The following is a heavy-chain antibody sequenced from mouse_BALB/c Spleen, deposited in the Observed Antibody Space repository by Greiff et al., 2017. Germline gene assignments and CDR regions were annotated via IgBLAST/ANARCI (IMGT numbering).Heavy chain of an antibody. CDR1: GFSLTSYG. D-gene: IGHD2-10*01. V-gene: IGHV2-9*02. J-gene: IGHJ4*01. CDR3: ARAGSYSYAMDY. CDR2: IWAGGST. Sequence: VKLMESGPGLVAPSQSLSITCTVSGFSLTSYGVHWVRQPPGKGLEWLGVIWAGGSTNYNSALMSRLSISKDNSKSQVFLKMNSLQTDDTAMYYCARAGSYSYAMDYWGQGTSVTVSS.